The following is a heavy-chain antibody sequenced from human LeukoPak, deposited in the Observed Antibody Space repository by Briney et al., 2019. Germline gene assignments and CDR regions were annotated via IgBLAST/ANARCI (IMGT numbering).Heavy chain of an antibody. Sequence: SETLSLTCTVSSGSISSYYWSWIRQPPGKGLEWIGYIYYSGSTKYNPSLKSRVTMSVDTSKNQFSLKVSSVTAADTAVYYCAREAGFCDSTGCYPWFDPWGQGTLVTVSS. CDR2: IYYSGST. D-gene: IGHD2-2*01. V-gene: IGHV4-59*01. CDR1: SGSISSYY. J-gene: IGHJ5*02. CDR3: AREAGFCDSTGCYPWFDP.